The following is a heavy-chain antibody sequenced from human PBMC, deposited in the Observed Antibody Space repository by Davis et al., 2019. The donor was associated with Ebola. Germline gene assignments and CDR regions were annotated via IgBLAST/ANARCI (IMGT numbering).Heavy chain of an antibody. CDR2: IKQDGSEK. CDR3: AREDSGWIDY. CDR1: GFTFSSYA. Sequence: GESLKISCAASGFTFSSYAMSWVRQAPGKGLEWVANIKQDGSEKYYVDSVKGRFTISRDNAKNSLYLQMHSLRAEDTAVYYCAREDSGWIDYWGQGALVTVSS. D-gene: IGHD6-19*01. V-gene: IGHV3-7*01. J-gene: IGHJ4*02.